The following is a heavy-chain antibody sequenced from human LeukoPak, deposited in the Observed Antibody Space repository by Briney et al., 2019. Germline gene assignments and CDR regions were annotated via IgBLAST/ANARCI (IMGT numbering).Heavy chain of an antibody. CDR2: ISTYDDNI. J-gene: IGHJ4*02. V-gene: IGHV1-18*01. D-gene: IGHD3-9*01. CDR3: ARETYSNILTGTDY. Sequence: ASVKVSCKASGGTSSSYAISWVRQAPGQGLEWLGWISTYDDNIKYAQSLQGRLTLTIDTSTSTAYMELRSLTSDDTAVYYCARETYSNILTGTDYWGPGTLVTVSS. CDR1: GGTSSSYA.